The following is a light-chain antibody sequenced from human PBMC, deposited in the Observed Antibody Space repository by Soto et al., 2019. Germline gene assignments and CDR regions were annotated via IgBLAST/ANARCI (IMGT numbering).Light chain of an antibody. J-gene: IGLJ2*01. V-gene: IGLV2-14*01. CDR1: SSDVGGFNY. CDR2: DVN. CDR3: SSYTSSNTLV. Sequence: QSVLTQPASVSGSPGQSITISCTGTSSDVGGFNYVSWYQQHPGKAPKLMIYDVNNRPSGVSNRFSGSKSGNTASLTISGLQAEDEADYYCSSYTSSNTLVFGGGTKVTVL.